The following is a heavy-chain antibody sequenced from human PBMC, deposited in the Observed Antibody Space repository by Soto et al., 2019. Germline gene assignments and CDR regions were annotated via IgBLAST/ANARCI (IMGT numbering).Heavy chain of an antibody. CDR1: GFYFSGYC. J-gene: IGHJ4*02. V-gene: IGHV3-30*18. Sequence: GGSMRLSYAASGFYFSGYCMHWVRQTPGKGLEWVAVISYDGSNKYYADSVKGRFTISRDNSKNTLYLQMNSLRAEDTAVYYCAKDKAVEQLVVSYYFDYWGQGTLVTVSS. CDR2: ISYDGSNK. CDR3: AKDKAVEQLVVSYYFDY. D-gene: IGHD6-6*01.